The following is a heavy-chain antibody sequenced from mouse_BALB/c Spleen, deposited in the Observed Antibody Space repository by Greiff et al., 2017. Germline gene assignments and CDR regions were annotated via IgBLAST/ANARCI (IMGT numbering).Heavy chain of an antibody. Sequence: VKLVESGPGLVAPSQSLSITCTVSGFSLTSYDISWIRQPPGKGLEWLGVIWTGGGTNYNSAFMSRLSISKDNSKSQVFLKMNSLQTDDTAIYYCVRGRLRLPFDYWGQGTTLTVSS. CDR2: IWTGGGT. CDR1: GFSLTSYD. J-gene: IGHJ2*01. D-gene: IGHD1-2*01. V-gene: IGHV2-9-2*01. CDR3: VRGRLRLPFDY.